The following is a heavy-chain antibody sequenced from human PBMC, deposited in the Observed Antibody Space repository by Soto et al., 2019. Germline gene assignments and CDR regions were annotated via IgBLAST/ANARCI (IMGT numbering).Heavy chain of an antibody. CDR3: ARSAVVVITTDPWFDP. CDR2: IIPIFGTA. CDR1: GGTFSSYA. D-gene: IGHD3-22*01. J-gene: IGHJ5*02. Sequence: SVKVSCKASGGTFSSYAISWVRQAPGQGLEWMGGIIPIFGTANYAQKFQGRVTITADESTSTAYMELSSLRSEDTAVYYCARSAVVVITTDPWFDPWGQGTLVTVSS. V-gene: IGHV1-69*13.